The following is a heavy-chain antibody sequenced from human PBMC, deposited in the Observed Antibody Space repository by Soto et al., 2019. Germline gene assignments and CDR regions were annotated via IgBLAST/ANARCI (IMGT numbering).Heavy chain of an antibody. CDR3: TTTKGRLAPPTSAC. CDR1: GFTFSNAW. D-gene: IGHD2-8*01. V-gene: IGHV3-15*01. Sequence: EVQLVESGGGLVKPGGSLRLSCAGSGFTFSNAWMSWVRRAPGKGLEWVGRIKSDAYGGAIDYAAPVKGRFTISRDDSKITLFLQMNNLRAEDTAVYSCTTTKGRLAPPTSACWGQGTPVIVSS. CDR2: IKSDAYGGAI. J-gene: IGHJ4*02.